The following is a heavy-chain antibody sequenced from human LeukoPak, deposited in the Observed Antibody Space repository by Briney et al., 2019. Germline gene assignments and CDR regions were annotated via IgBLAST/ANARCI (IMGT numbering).Heavy chain of an antibody. D-gene: IGHD4-17*01. J-gene: IGHJ4*02. CDR1: GFIFSAYA. V-gene: IGHV3-23*01. CDR2: IGTGGET. CDR3: AKRVTVTTKYFDS. Sequence: PGGSLRLSCAASGFIFSAYAMSWVRQAPGQGLEWVSVIGTGGETHYAGSVRGRFTISRNNFKNTLYLQMNSLRAEDTAVYYCAKRVTVTTKYFDSWGQGTLVTVSS.